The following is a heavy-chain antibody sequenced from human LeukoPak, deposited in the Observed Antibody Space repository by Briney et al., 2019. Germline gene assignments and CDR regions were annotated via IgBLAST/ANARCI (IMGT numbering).Heavy chain of an antibody. CDR1: GGSISSYY. V-gene: IGHV4-4*07. Sequence: PSETLSLTCTVSGGSISSYYWRWIRQPAGKGLEWIGRIYTSGSTNYNPSLKSRVTMSVDTSKNQFSLKLSSVTAADTAVYYCARDSPAYYYGSGVTNWFDPWGQGTLVTVSS. J-gene: IGHJ5*02. D-gene: IGHD3-10*01. CDR3: ARDSPAYYYGSGVTNWFDP. CDR2: IYTSGST.